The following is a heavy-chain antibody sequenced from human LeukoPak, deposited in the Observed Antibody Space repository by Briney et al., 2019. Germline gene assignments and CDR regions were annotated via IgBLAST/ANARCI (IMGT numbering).Heavy chain of an antibody. CDR1: GRSFSGYY. D-gene: IGHD3-9*01. J-gene: IGHJ5*02. CDR2: INHSGST. Sequence: PSETLSLTCAVYGRSFSGYYWSWIRQPPGKGLEWIGEINHSGSTNYNPSLKSRVTISVDTSKNQFPLKLSSVTAADTAVYYCARVMVTRYFDWLLGSWGQGTLVTVSS. CDR3: ARVMVTRYFDWLLGS. V-gene: IGHV4-34*01.